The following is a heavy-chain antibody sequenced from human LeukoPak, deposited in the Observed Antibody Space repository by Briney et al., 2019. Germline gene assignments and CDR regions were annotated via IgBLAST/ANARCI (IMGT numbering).Heavy chain of an antibody. J-gene: IGHJ6*03. CDR2: IHPNSGGT. Sequence: GASVKVSCKTSGNTFVGFYMHWVRQAPGQGLEWMGWIHPNSGGTKYAQKFQGRVTVTRDTSISTVYMELSSLRSDDTAVYYCAGPGRDYYYYYHMDVWGKGTTVTVSS. CDR1: GNTFVGFY. CDR3: AGPGRDYYYYYHMDV. V-gene: IGHV1-2*02.